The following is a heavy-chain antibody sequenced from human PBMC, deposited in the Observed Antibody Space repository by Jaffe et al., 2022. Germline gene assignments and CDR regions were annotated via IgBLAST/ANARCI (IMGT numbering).Heavy chain of an antibody. CDR2: ISIFDGRR. V-gene: IGHV1-46*01. CDR3: VRDESRYADTEF. J-gene: IGHJ4*02. Sequence: QVQLVQSGAEVKKPGASVKISCKASGYSFISYNMHWVRQAPGQGPEWMGIISIFDGRRTYPPKFQGRVSITRDTSTTTVYMTLSSLTSEDTAVYYCVRDESRYADTEFWGQGTLVTVSS. CDR1: GYSFISYN. D-gene: IGHD2-2*01.